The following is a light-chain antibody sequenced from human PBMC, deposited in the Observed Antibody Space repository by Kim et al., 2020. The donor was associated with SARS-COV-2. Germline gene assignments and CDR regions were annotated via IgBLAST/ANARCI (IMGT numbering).Light chain of an antibody. V-gene: IGKV1-5*03. CDR2: KAS. CDR3: QQYDVHPET. J-gene: IGKJ1*01. Sequence: SVSVGDRVTISCRASQNIHIWLAWFQQTPGKAPRVLMYKASTLESGVPSRFSGSGSGTEFTLTINSLQPDDSATYYCQQYDVHPETFGQGTKV. CDR1: QNIHIW.